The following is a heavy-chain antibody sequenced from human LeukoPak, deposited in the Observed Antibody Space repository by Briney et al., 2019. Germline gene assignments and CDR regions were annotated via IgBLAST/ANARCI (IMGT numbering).Heavy chain of an antibody. Sequence: ASVKVSCKASGYTFTSYGISWVRQAPGQGLEWMGWISAYNGNTNSAQKLQGRVTMATDTSTGTAYMELRSLRSDDTAVYYCALSGSYREVDWFDPWGQGTLDTVSS. CDR2: ISAYNGNT. J-gene: IGHJ5*02. CDR3: ALSGSYREVDWFDP. V-gene: IGHV1-18*01. D-gene: IGHD1-26*01. CDR1: GYTFTSYG.